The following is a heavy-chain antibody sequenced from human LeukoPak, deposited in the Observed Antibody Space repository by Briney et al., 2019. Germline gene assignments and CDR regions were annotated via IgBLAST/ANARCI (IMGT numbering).Heavy chain of an antibody. J-gene: IGHJ4*02. V-gene: IGHV1-46*01. CDR2: INPSGGST. CDR3: ASKFISGSYDV. Sequence: ASVTVSCKASGYTFTSYYMHWVRQAPGQGLEWMGIINPSGGSTSYAQKFQGRVTMTRDTSTSSVYMELSSLRSEDTAVYYCASKFISGSYDVWGQGTLVTVSS. D-gene: IGHD1-26*01. CDR1: GYTFTSYY.